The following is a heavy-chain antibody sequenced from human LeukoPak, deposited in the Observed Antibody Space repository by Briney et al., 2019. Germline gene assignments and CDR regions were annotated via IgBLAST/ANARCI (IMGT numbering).Heavy chain of an antibody. CDR1: GGTFSSYA. Sequence: SVKVSCKASGGTFSSYAISWVRQAPGQGLEWMGGIIPIFGTANYAQKFQGRVTITTDESTSTAYMELSSLRSEDTAVYYCARDIRGYSGYQSYYFDYWGQGTLVTVSS. V-gene: IGHV1-69*05. D-gene: IGHD5-12*01. CDR2: IIPIFGTA. CDR3: ARDIRGYSGYQSYYFDY. J-gene: IGHJ4*02.